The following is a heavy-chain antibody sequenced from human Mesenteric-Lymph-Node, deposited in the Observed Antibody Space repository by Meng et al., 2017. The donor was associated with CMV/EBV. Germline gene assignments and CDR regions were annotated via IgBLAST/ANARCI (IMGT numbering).Heavy chain of an antibody. Sequence: HLHQGGAGLLKPSETLYVTFAVLGGSFSGYYWNWIRQSPEKGLEWIGEINHSGSTTYNPSFTSRIIISVDTSTNQISLNMSSVTAADTAVYYCARGSSYDILTGYFDYWGQGALVTVSS. D-gene: IGHD3-9*01. CDR1: GGSFSGYY. CDR3: ARGSSYDILTGYFDY. J-gene: IGHJ4*02. CDR2: INHSGST. V-gene: IGHV4-34*01.